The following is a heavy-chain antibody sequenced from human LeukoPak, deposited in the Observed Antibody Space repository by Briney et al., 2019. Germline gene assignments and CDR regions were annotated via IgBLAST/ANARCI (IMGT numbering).Heavy chain of an antibody. CDR2: INAYNGNT. J-gene: IGHJ4*02. Sequence: GASVKVSCKASGYTFTSYGISWVRQAPGQGLEWMGWINAYNGNTHYAEKVQGRVTVTTDTSTSTAYMELRSLRSDDTAVYYCARDGNGPSDYWGQGTLVTVSS. CDR1: GYTFTSYG. V-gene: IGHV1-18*01. CDR3: ARDGNGPSDY.